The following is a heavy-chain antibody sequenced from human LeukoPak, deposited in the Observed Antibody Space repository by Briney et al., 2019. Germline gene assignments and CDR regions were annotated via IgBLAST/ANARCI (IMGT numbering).Heavy chain of an antibody. CDR3: ASGGWDIVAVPGTIRVGYFDY. V-gene: IGHV3-23*01. Sequence: PGGSLRLSCAASGFIFRSYAMNWVRQAPGKGLEWVSVMSGNSGSTNYADSVKGRFTISRDNSKNTLYLQMNNLRAEDTAVYYCASGGWDIVAVPGTIRVGYFDYWGQGTLVTVSS. CDR1: GFIFRSYA. D-gene: IGHD2-2*01. CDR2: MSGNSGST. J-gene: IGHJ4*02.